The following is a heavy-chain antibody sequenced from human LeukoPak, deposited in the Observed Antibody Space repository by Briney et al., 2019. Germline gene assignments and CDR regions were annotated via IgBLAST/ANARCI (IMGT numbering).Heavy chain of an antibody. V-gene: IGHV3-74*01. D-gene: IGHD4-11*01. CDR1: GFTFSSYW. CDR3: ARDKVSNYVFDY. CDR2: ISSDGSST. Sequence: GGSLRLSCAASGFTFSSYWMHWVRQAPGKGLVWVSHISSDGSSTSYADSVKGRFTISRDNAKNSLYLQMNRLRAEDTAVYYCARDKVSNYVFDYWGQGTLVTVSS. J-gene: IGHJ4*02.